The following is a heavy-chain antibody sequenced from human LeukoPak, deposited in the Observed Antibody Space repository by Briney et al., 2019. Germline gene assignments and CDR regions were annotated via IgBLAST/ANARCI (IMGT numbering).Heavy chain of an antibody. V-gene: IGHV3-23*01. CDR3: AKDPQRGSPYYFDY. D-gene: IGHD1-26*01. Sequence: GGSLRLSCAASGFTFTSYAMSWVRQAPGKGLEWVSSISGSGGSTFYVDSVKGRFSISRDNTKNTLYLQMNSLRAEDTALYYCAKDPQRGSPYYFDYWGQGTLVTVSS. CDR2: ISGSGGST. J-gene: IGHJ4*02. CDR1: GFTFTSYA.